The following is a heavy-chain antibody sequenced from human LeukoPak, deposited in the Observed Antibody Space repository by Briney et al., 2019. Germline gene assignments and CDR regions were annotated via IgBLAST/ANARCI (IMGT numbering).Heavy chain of an antibody. J-gene: IGHJ3*02. V-gene: IGHV4-59*12. D-gene: IGHD3-3*01. CDR2: IYYSGST. CDR1: GGSISSYY. CDR3: ARATAPITIFGVVIDPVDAFDI. Sequence: SETLSLTCTVSGGSISSYYWSWIRQPPGKGLEWIGYIYYSGSTNYNPSLKSRVTISVDTSKNQFSLKLSSVTAADTAVYYCARATAPITIFGVVIDPVDAFDIWGQGTMVTVSS.